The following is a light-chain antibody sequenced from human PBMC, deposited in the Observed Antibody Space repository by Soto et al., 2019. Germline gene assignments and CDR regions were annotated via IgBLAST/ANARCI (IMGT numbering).Light chain of an antibody. CDR2: EVS. J-gene: IGLJ3*02. V-gene: IGLV2-14*01. Sequence: QSALTQPASVSGSPGQSITITCTGTSSDVGGYNYVSWYQQHPGKAPKLMIYEVSNRPSGVSDRFSGSRSGNTASLTISGLQAEDESDYYCISYTSSXXXVFGGGT. CDR3: ISYTSSXXXV. CDR1: SSDVGGYNY.